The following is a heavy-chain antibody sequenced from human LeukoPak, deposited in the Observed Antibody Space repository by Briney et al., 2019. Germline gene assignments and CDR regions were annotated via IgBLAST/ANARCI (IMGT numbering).Heavy chain of an antibody. Sequence: PGGSLRLSCAASGFTFSRYDMHWVGQSTGKGLEWISAIGTTGDTYYPDSVRGRFTISRENAKNSLYLQMNSLRAGDTAVYYCVRETPYNWRSPFDMWGLGTMVTVSS. J-gene: IGHJ3*02. CDR2: IGTTGDT. D-gene: IGHD1-1*01. CDR3: VRETPYNWRSPFDM. V-gene: IGHV3-13*01. CDR1: GFTFSRYD.